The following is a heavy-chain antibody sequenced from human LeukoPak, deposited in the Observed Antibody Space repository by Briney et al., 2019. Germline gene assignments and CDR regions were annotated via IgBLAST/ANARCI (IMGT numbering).Heavy chain of an antibody. J-gene: IGHJ6*02. CDR1: GYTFTSYG. V-gene: IGHV1-18*01. Sequence: GASVKVSCKASGYTFTSYGISWVRQAPGQGLEWMGWISAYNGNTNYAQKLQGRVTMTTDTSTSTAYMELRSLRSDDTAVYYCAREYQLLVLRRYYYYGMDVWGQGTTVTVSS. CDR3: AREYQLLVLRRYYYYGMDV. D-gene: IGHD2-2*01. CDR2: ISAYNGNT.